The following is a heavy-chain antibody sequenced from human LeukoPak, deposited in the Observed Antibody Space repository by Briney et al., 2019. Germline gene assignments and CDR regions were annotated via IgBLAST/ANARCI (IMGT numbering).Heavy chain of an antibody. D-gene: IGHD2-2*01. V-gene: IGHV3-33*08. CDR2: IWYDGSNK. J-gene: IGHJ6*02. CDR3: ARGLHTRKPYGMDV. Sequence: GRSLRLSCAASGFTFSSYGMHWVRQAPGKGLEWVAVIWYDGSNKYYADSVKGRFTISRDNSKNTLYLQMNSLRAEDTAVYYCARGLHTRKPYGMDVWGQGTTVTVSS. CDR1: GFTFSSYG.